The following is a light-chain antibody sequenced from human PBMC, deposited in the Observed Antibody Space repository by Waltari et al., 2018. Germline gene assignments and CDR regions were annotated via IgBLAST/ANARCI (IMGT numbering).Light chain of an antibody. Sequence: DIQMTQSPSSLSASVGDRVSITCRTSQSISSFLNWYQQKPGKAPKLLMFAASTLHSGVPSRFSGSGSGTDFTLTISSLQVEDFATYFCQQSYSSPWTFGQGTKVEIK. CDR1: QSISSF. CDR3: QQSYSSPWT. CDR2: AAS. J-gene: IGKJ1*01. V-gene: IGKV1-39*01.